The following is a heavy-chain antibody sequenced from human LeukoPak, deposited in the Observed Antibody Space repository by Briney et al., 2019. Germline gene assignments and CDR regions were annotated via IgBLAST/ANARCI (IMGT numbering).Heavy chain of an antibody. D-gene: IGHD4-11*01. CDR2: IYTSGST. Sequence: PSETLSLTCTVSGGSISSGSYYWSWIRQPAGKGLEWIGRIYTSGSTNYNPSLKSRVAISVDTSKNQFSLKLSSVTAADTAVYYCARGRNDYDYYYYMDVWGKGTTVTISS. J-gene: IGHJ6*03. CDR3: ARGRNDYDYYYYMDV. V-gene: IGHV4-61*02. CDR1: GGSISSGSYY.